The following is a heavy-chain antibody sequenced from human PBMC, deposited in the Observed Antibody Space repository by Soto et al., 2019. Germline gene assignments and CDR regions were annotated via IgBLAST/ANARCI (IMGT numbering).Heavy chain of an antibody. CDR2: ICSGGTT. V-gene: IGHV3-53*01. CDR3: ARDPRIAVADTAYDYSCGMDV. CDR1: GFTVSNNY. J-gene: IGHJ6*04. Sequence: EVQLVESGGGPIQRGRSLRLSCAASGFTVSNNYMRWVRQAPGKGLEWVSVICSGGTTYYADSVKGRFTISRDHSKNTLYLQMNSLRAEDTAVYYCARDPRIAVADTAYDYSCGMDVWGEGSTVTVSS. D-gene: IGHD6-19*01.